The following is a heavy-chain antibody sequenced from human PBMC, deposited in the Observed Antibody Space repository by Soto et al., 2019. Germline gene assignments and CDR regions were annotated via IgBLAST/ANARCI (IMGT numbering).Heavy chain of an antibody. Sequence: SETLSLSCTVSGGSISGNYWTWIRQPPGKGLEWIGYVYNSGSTNYNPSLKSRVTISEDTSKSQFSLKVNSMTAADTAVYYCARYRREAVAGYTLDNWGQGILVTVSS. V-gene: IGHV4-59*01. CDR3: ARYRREAVAGYTLDN. CDR2: VYNSGST. D-gene: IGHD6-13*01. CDR1: GGSISGNY. J-gene: IGHJ4*02.